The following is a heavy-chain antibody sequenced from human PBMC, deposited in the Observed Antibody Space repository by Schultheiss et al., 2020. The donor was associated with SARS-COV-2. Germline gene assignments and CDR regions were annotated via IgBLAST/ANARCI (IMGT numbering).Heavy chain of an antibody. CDR2: INSDGSTI. J-gene: IGHJ4*02. CDR3: AKGGANYYDSSGYYFDY. V-gene: IGHV3-23*01. Sequence: GESLKISCAASGFTFSSYAMSWVRQAPGKGLEWVSRINSDGSTIGYAVSVKGRFTISRDNAKNTLYLQMNSLRAEDTAVYYCAKGGANYYDSSGYYFDYWGQGTLVTVSS. D-gene: IGHD3-22*01. CDR1: GFTFSSYA.